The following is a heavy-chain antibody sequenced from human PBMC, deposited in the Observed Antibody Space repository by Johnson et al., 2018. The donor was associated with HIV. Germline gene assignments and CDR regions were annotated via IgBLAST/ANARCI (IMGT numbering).Heavy chain of an antibody. Sequence: QVQLVESGGGLVQPGGSLRLSCVASGFTFSSYAMSWVRQAPGKGLEWVAFIRYDGSNKYYADSVKGRFTISRDNAKNSLYLQMNSLRAEDTAVYYCARTPSLPGAFDIWGQGTMVTVSS. CDR1: GFTFSSYA. V-gene: IGHV3-33*08. CDR2: IRYDGSNK. J-gene: IGHJ3*02. CDR3: ARTPSLPGAFDI.